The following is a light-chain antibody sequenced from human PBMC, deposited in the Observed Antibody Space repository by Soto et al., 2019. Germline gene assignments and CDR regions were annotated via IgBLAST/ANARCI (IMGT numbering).Light chain of an antibody. CDR1: QSFSSW. J-gene: IGKJ1*01. CDR2: DAS. CDR3: QQYNSFPWT. Sequence: DIQMTQSPSTLSASVGDRVTITCRASQSFSSWLAWYQQKPGKAPKLLIYDASSLESGVPSRFSGSGSGTEFTLTISSLQPDDFVTYYCQQYNSFPWTFGQGTKVEIK. V-gene: IGKV1-5*01.